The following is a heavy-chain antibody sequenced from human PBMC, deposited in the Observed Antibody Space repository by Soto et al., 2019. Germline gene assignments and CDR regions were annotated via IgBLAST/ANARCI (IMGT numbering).Heavy chain of an antibody. J-gene: IGHJ4*02. Sequence: QVHLQESGPGLVKPSETLSLTCSVSAGSVDRSNYFWNWIRQPPGKGLEWIGNISYSGGTNKNPALTSRVTLSLDTSKNQFSLTLTSLTAADTAMYYCASSTYFSDGRGYHFKNLDSWGQGTLVTVSS. D-gene: IGHD3-22*01. CDR2: ISYSGGT. CDR1: AGSVDRSNYF. V-gene: IGHV4-61*01. CDR3: ASSTYFSDGRGYHFKNLDS.